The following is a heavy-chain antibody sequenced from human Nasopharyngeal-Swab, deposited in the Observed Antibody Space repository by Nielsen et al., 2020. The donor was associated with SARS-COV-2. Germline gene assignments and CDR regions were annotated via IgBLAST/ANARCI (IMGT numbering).Heavy chain of an antibody. J-gene: IGHJ6*02. D-gene: IGHD1-1*01. Sequence: SGPTLVKPTETLTLTCTFSGFSLYTRGMCVSWIRQPPGKAPEWLARTDWDGDRYYNPSLKTRLTISKDIAKSQVVLTMTNMAPMDTATYYCTREQPSGDYDYYGMAVWGRGSPVTVSS. V-gene: IGHV2-70*11. CDR1: GFSLYTRGMC. CDR3: TREQPSGDYDYYGMAV. CDR2: TDWDGDR.